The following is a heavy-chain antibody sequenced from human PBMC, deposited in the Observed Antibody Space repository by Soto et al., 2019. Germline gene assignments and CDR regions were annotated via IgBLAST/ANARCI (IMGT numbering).Heavy chain of an antibody. CDR1: GGRVSSNSAA. V-gene: IGHV6-1*01. CDR2: TYYRSKWYN. J-gene: IGHJ3*02. D-gene: IGHD6-19*01. CDR3: ARPPGYSSGGHYAFDI. Sequence: PSETLSLTCAISGGRVSSNSAAWNWIRQSPSRGLEWLGRTYYRSKWYNDYAVSVKSRITINPDTSKNQFSLQLNSVTPEDTAMYYCARPPGYSSGGHYAFDIWGQGTMVTVSS.